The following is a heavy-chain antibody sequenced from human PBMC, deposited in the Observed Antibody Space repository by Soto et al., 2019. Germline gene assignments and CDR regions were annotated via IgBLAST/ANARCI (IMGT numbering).Heavy chain of an antibody. CDR2: ISWDGGST. J-gene: IGHJ4*02. Sequence: GGSLRLSCAASGFTFDDYTMHWVRQAPGKGLEWVSLISWDGGSTYYADSVKGRFTISRDNSKNSLYLQMNSLRTEDTALYYCAKDIRHYDFWSGSDYWGQGTLVTVSS. CDR1: GFTFDDYT. V-gene: IGHV3-43*01. D-gene: IGHD3-3*01. CDR3: AKDIRHYDFWSGSDY.